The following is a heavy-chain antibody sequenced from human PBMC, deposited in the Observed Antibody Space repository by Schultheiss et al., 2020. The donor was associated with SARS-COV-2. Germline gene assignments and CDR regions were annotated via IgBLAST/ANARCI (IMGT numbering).Heavy chain of an antibody. J-gene: IGHJ4*02. V-gene: IGHV1-69*05. D-gene: IGHD3-22*01. CDR3: ARDPQGYYYDSSGYWGFEY. CDR1: GGTFSSYA. CDR2: IIPIFGTA. Sequence: SVKVSCKASGGTFSSYAISWVRQAPGQGLEWMGGIIPIFGTANYAQKFQGRVTITRDTSASTAYMELSSLRSDDTAVYYCARDPQGYYYDSSGYWGFEYWGQGTLVTVSS.